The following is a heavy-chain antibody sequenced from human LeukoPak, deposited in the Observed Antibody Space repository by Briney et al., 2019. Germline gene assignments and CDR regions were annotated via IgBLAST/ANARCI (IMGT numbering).Heavy chain of an antibody. V-gene: IGHV3-7*01. CDR1: GFTFSSSW. Sequence: GGSLRLSCAASGFTFSSSWMSWVRQSPGKGLEWVANIKQDGSEKYYVDSVKGRFTISRENAKNSLYLQMNSLRAEDTAVYSCARELYGAFDIWGQGTMVTVSS. CDR3: ARELYGAFDI. J-gene: IGHJ3*02. D-gene: IGHD3-16*02. CDR2: IKQDGSEK.